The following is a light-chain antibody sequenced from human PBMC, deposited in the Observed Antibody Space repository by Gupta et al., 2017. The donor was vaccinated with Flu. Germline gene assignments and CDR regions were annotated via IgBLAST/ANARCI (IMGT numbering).Light chain of an antibody. J-gene: IGKJ1*01. Sequence: IQMTQSPSSLSASVGDRVTITCRASQGITNYLAWYQQKPGKVPKLLIYAASTLQSGVSSRFSGSGSGTDFTLTISSLQPEDVATYYCQKYNSALGTFGQGTKVEIK. CDR1: QGITNY. V-gene: IGKV1-27*01. CDR2: AAS. CDR3: QKYNSALGT.